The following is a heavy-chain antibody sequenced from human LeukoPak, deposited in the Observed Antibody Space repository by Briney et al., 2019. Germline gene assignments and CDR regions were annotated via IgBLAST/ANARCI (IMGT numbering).Heavy chain of an antibody. CDR1: GFTFSSYS. Sequence: PGGSLRLSCAASGFTFSSYSMNWVRQAPGKGLEWVSYISSSSSTIYYADSVKGRFTISRDNAKNSLYLQMNSLRAEDTAVYYCARPYGSGSYVLYGMDVWGQGTTVTVSS. CDR3: ARPYGSGSYVLYGMDV. D-gene: IGHD3-10*01. J-gene: IGHJ6*02. V-gene: IGHV3-48*01. CDR2: ISSSSSTI.